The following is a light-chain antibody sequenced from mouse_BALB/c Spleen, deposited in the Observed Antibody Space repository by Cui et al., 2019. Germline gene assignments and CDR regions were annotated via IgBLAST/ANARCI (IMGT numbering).Light chain of an antibody. J-gene: IGKJ1*01. CDR3: FPGSHVPWT. V-gene: IGKV1-117*01. CDR2: KVS. CDR1: HSIVHSDRTTY. Sequence: DVYMTRTTLSLPVSRRDQASLSVKLSHSIVHSDRTTYLEWYLQKPGQSPKPLIYKVSNRFSGVPDRFSGSGSGTDFTLKISSVEAEDLGVYYCFPGSHVPWTFGGGTKLEIK.